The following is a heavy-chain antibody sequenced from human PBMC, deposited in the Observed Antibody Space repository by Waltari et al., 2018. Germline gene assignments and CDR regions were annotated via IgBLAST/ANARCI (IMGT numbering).Heavy chain of an antibody. Sequence: QVQLQESGPGLVKPSETLSLTCAVSGYSISSGYYWGWIRQPPGKGLEWIGSIYHSGSTYYNPSLKSRVTISVDTSKNQFSLKLSSVTAADTAVYYCARQGYCSGGSCYSGNFDYWGQGTLVTVSS. CDR2: IYHSGST. CDR1: GYSISSGYY. CDR3: ARQGYCSGGSCYSGNFDY. J-gene: IGHJ4*02. V-gene: IGHV4-38-2*01. D-gene: IGHD2-15*01.